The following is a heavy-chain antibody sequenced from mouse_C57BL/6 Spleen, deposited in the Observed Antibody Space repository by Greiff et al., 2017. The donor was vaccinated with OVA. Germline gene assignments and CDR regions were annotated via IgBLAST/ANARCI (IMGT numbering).Heavy chain of an antibody. V-gene: IGHV1-54*01. CDR1: GYAFTNYL. J-gene: IGHJ1*03. D-gene: IGHD2-4*01. CDR2: INPGSGGT. Sequence: QVQLKESGAELVRPGTSVKVSCKASGYAFTNYLIEWVKQRPGQGLEWIGVINPGSGGTNYNEKFKGKATLTADKSSSTAYMQLSSLPSEDSAVYFCARGDYDAVSYFDVWGTGTTVTVSS. CDR3: ARGDYDAVSYFDV.